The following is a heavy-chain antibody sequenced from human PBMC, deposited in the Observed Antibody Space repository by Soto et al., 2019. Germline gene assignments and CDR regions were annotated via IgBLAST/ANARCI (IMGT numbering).Heavy chain of an antibody. D-gene: IGHD2-2*02. Sequence: GSLRLSCAASGFTFSSSWMSWVRQAAGKGLEWVGRIRSRANNFATSSAASVKGRFTFSRDDSKNTAYLQMNTLKPEDTAVYYCARGQGAAIGDYYYHGMDVWGQGTTVTVSS. CDR1: GFTFSSSW. J-gene: IGHJ6*02. CDR3: ARGQGAAIGDYYYHGMDV. V-gene: IGHV3-73*01. CDR2: IRSRANNFAT.